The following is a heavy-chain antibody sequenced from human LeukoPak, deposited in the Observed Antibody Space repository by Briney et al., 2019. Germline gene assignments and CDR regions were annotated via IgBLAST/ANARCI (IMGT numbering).Heavy chain of an antibody. J-gene: IGHJ3*02. CDR1: GFTFSSYS. Sequence: GGSLRLPCAASGFTFSSYSMNWVRQAPGKGLEWASSISSSSSYIYYADSVKGRFTISRDNAKNSLYLQMNSLRAEDTAVYYCARDLRLLWFGELLGAFDIWGQGTMVTVSS. D-gene: IGHD3-10*01. CDR3: ARDLRLLWFGELLGAFDI. CDR2: ISSSSSYI. V-gene: IGHV3-21*01.